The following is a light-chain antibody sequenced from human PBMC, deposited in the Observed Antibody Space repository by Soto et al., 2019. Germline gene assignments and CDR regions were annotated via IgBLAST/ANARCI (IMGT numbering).Light chain of an antibody. CDR3: SSYTSSSTPVV. CDR1: TSNIGAGYD. J-gene: IGLJ2*01. V-gene: IGLV1-40*01. Sequence: QAVLTQPPSVSGAPGQTVTISCTGSTSNIGAGYDVHWYQQLPGTAPRLLISSHNNRPSGVPDRFFGSKSGTSASLTIIGLQAEDEADYYCSSYTSSSTPVVFGGGTQLTVL. CDR2: SHN.